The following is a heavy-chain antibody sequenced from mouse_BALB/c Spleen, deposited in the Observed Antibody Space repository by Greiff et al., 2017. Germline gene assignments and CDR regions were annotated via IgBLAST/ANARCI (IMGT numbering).Heavy chain of an antibody. CDR1: GFTFSSYW. J-gene: IGHJ3*01. Sequence: EVHLVESGGGLVQPGGSMKLSCVASGFTFSSYWMSWVRQSPEKGLEWVAEIRLKSDNYATHYAESVKGKFTISRDDSKSRLYLQMNSLRAEDTGIYYCTDGKGFAYWGQGTLVTVSA. CDR3: TDGKGFAY. V-gene: IGHV6-3*01. CDR2: IRLKSDNYAT.